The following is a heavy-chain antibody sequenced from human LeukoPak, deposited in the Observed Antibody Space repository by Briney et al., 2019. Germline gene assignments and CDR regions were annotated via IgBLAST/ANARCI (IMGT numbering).Heavy chain of an antibody. CDR1: GGSVINNW. V-gene: IGHV4/OR15-8*01. Sequence: PSETLSLTCVVSGGSVINNWWSWVRQPPGKGLEWIGEIYHGGGVNYNPSLKSRVTISVDMFNNQFSLKLSSVTAADTAMYYCARPYSYHMEVWGKGTTVIVSS. CDR2: IYHGGGV. CDR3: ARPYSYHMEV. J-gene: IGHJ6*03.